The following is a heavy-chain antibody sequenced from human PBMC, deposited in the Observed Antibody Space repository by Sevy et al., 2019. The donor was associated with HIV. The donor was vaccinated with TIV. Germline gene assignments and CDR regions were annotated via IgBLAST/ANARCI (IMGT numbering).Heavy chain of an antibody. V-gene: IGHV1-46*01. CDR3: ARANTMVRGVRGYYYYGMDV. Sequence: ASVKVSCKASGYTFTSYYMHWVRQAPGQGLEWMGIINPSGGSTSYAQKFQGRVTMTRDTSTSTVYMELSSLRSEDTAVYYCARANTMVRGVRGYYYYGMDVWGQGTTVTVSS. CDR1: GYTFTSYY. J-gene: IGHJ6*02. D-gene: IGHD3-10*01. CDR2: INPSGGST.